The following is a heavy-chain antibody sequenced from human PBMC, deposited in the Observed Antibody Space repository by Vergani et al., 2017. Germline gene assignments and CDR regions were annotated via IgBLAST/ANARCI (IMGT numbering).Heavy chain of an antibody. J-gene: IGHJ5*02. CDR1: GFIFSTYA. D-gene: IGHD6-19*01. V-gene: IGHV3-23*01. CDR2: IRGSGGGT. Sequence: EVQLLESGGDLVQPGGSLRLSCTASGFIFSTYAMSWVRQAPGKGLEWVSAIRGSGGGTYYADSVKGRFTVSRDNSKNTLYLQMNSLRAEDTAVYYCAKEPYSSGLDWFDPWGQGTLVTVSS. CDR3: AKEPYSSGLDWFDP.